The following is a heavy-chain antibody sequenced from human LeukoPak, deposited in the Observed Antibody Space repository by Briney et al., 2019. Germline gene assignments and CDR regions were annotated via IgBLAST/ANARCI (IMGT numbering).Heavy chain of an antibody. J-gene: IGHJ4*02. CDR2: ISYDGSNK. V-gene: IGHV3-30*03. Sequence: GGSLRPSCAASGFTFSSYGMHWVRQAPGKGLEWVAVISYDGSNKYYADSVKGRFTISRDNFKNTLYLQMNSLRAEDTAVYYCASPKRDNSKLLRTPFDYWGQGTLVTVSS. D-gene: IGHD3-22*01. CDR3: ASPKRDNSKLLRTPFDY. CDR1: GFTFSSYG.